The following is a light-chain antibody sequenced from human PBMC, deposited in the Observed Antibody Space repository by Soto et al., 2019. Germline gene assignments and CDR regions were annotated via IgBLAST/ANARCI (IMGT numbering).Light chain of an antibody. CDR1: SGHSSYI. V-gene: IGLV4-60*02. J-gene: IGLJ3*02. CDR2: LEGSGSY. CDR3: ETWDSNTWV. Sequence: QSVLTQSSSASACLGSSVRLTCTLCSGHSSYIIAWHQQQPGKAPRYLMKLEGSGSYNKGSGVPDRFSGSSSGADRYLTISKLQCEEEADYYCETWDSNTWVFGGGTKLTVL.